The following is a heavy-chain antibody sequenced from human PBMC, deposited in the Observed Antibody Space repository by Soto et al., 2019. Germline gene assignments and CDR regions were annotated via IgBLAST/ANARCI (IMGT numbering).Heavy chain of an antibody. V-gene: IGHV4-30-4*01. Sequence: SETLSLTCTVSGGSISSGENFWNWIRQSPGKGLEWIGYIHHSGSTYYNPSLKSRLTISVDTSKNQISLKLNSVTAADTAVYYCARDTGTYPYYFDYWGQGTLVTAPQ. CDR2: IHHSGST. CDR3: ARDTGTYPYYFDY. J-gene: IGHJ4*02. D-gene: IGHD1-26*01. CDR1: GGSISSGENF.